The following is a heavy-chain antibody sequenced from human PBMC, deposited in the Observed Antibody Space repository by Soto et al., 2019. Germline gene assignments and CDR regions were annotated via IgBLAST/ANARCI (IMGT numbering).Heavy chain of an antibody. D-gene: IGHD5-18*01. CDR3: AAGSLDTAMVKSSDY. J-gene: IGHJ4*02. V-gene: IGHV1-58*01. Sequence: SVKVSCKASGFTFTSSAVQWVRQARGQRLEWIGWIVVGSGNTNYAQKFQERVTITRDMSTSTAYMELSSLRSEDTAVYYCAAGSLDTAMVKSSDYWGQGTLVTVSS. CDR1: GFTFTSSA. CDR2: IVVGSGNT.